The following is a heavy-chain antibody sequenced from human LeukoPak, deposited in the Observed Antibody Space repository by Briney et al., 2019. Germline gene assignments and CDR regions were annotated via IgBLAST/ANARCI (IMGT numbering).Heavy chain of an antibody. D-gene: IGHD2/OR15-2a*01. CDR1: GYTFTGYY. J-gene: IGHJ3*01. V-gene: IGHV1-2*02. CDR3: ARTFYDTLDSDAFDF. CDR2: TNPDSGGT. Sequence: GASVKVSCKASGYTFTGYYMHWVRQAPGQGLEWMGWTNPDSGGTNNAQKFQGRVTMTRDTSISTAYMELSRLRSDDTAVYYCARTFYDTLDSDAFDFWGRGTMVIVSS.